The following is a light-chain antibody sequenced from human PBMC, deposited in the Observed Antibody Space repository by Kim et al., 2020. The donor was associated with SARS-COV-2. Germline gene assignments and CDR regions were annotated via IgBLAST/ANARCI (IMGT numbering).Light chain of an antibody. J-gene: IGKJ1*01. V-gene: IGKV1D-12*01. CDR1: QTVGSW. Sequence: DIQMTQSPSSVSASVGDKITITCRATQTVGSWLAWYQQKPGTAPRLLIYSTSSLQSGAPSRFSGSGSGTVYTLTITSLQPEDFATYYCQQSYNFPRTFGQGTKVDIK. CDR3: QQSYNFPRT. CDR2: STS.